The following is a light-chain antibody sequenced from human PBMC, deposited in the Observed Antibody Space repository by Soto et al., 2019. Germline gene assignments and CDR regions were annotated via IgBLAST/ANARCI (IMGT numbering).Light chain of an antibody. V-gene: IGLV2-14*03. CDR2: DVT. CDR3: SSYTGSGTLFV. Sequence: QSALTQPASVSGSPGQSITISCTGTSGDVGAYNYVSWYQQHPGRAPRLMIYDVTNRPSGVSNRFSGSKSGNTASLTISGLQAEDEADYYCSSYTGSGTLFVFGTETKLTVL. CDR1: SGDVGAYNY. J-gene: IGLJ1*01.